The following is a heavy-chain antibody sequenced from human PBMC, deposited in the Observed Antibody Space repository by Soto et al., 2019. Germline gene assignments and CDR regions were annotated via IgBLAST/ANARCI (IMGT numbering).Heavy chain of an antibody. D-gene: IGHD2-21*02. Sequence: SVKVSCKASGGTFSSYAISWVRQAPGQGLEWMGGIIPIFGTANYAQKFQGRVTITADESTSTAYMELSSLRSEDTAVYYCARDACGGDCYSTDNWFDPGGQGTLVTVSS. CDR2: IIPIFGTA. J-gene: IGHJ5*02. V-gene: IGHV1-69*13. CDR1: GGTFSSYA. CDR3: ARDACGGDCYSTDNWFDP.